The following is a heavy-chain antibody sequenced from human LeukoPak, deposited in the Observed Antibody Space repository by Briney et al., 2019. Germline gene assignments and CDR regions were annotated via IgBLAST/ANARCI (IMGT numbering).Heavy chain of an antibody. CDR2: ISSSSSYI. Sequence: GGSLRLSRAASGFTFSSYSMNWVRQAPGKGLEWVSSISSSSSYIYYADSVKGRFTISRDNAKNSLYLQMNSLRAEDTAVYYCASLGSADRLDYWGQGTLVTVSS. CDR1: GFTFSSYS. D-gene: IGHD3-16*01. V-gene: IGHV3-21*01. CDR3: ASLGSADRLDY. J-gene: IGHJ4*02.